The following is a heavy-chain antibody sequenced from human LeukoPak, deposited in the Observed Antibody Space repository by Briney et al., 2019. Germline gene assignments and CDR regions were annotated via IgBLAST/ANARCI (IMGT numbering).Heavy chain of an antibody. Sequence: GASVKVSCKASGYTFTSYYMHWVRQAPGQGLEWMGIINPSGGSTSYAQKFQGRVTMTRDTSTSTVYMELSSLRSEDTAVYFCASQALAAAAPFDYWGQGTLVTVSS. CDR2: INPSGGST. CDR1: GYTFTSYY. J-gene: IGHJ4*02. D-gene: IGHD6-13*01. CDR3: ASQALAAAAPFDY. V-gene: IGHV1-46*01.